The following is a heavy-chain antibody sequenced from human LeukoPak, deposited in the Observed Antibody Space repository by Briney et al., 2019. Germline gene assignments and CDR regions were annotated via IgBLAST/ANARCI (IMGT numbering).Heavy chain of an antibody. CDR2: IAGSSSTI. D-gene: IGHD2-2*01. V-gene: IGHV3-48*01. J-gene: IGHJ4*02. CDR3: ASCSSTNCY. Sequence: GGSLRLSCAASGFTFSSFSMNWVRQAPGKGLEWVSFIAGSSSTIYYADSVKGRFTISRDNAKNSLYLQMNSLRAEDTAVYYCASCSSTNCYWGQGTLVTVSS. CDR1: GFTFSSFS.